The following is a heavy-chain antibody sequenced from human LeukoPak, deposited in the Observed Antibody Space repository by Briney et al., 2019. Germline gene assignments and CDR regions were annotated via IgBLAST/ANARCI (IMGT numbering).Heavy chain of an antibody. J-gene: IGHJ3*02. D-gene: IGHD3-22*01. Sequence: PGGSLRLSCTTSGFTFSDYAVSWVRQAPGKGLEWIGFIRNKANGGTTEYAASVKGRFTISRDDSKTIAHLQMSSPKTEDTAVYYCSRFYSSGWASGAFDIWGQGTMVTVSS. V-gene: IGHV3-49*04. CDR3: SRFYSSGWASGAFDI. CDR2: IRNKANGGTT. CDR1: GFTFSDYA.